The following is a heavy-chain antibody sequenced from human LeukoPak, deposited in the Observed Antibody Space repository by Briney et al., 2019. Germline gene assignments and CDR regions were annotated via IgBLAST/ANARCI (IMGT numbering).Heavy chain of an antibody. V-gene: IGHV3-20*04. Sequence: GGSLRLSCAASGFTFDDYGMSWVRQAPGKGLEWVSGINWNGGSTGYADSVKGRFTISRDNAKNSLYLQMNSLRAEDTAVYYCARVDSSSDYFDYWGQGTLVTVSS. J-gene: IGHJ4*02. D-gene: IGHD3-22*01. CDR1: GFTFDDYG. CDR3: ARVDSSSDYFDY. CDR2: INWNGGST.